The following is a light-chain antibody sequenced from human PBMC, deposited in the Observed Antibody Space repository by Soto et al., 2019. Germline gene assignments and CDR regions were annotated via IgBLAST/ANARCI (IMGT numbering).Light chain of an antibody. CDR1: SSNIGSNT. CDR3: AAWDDSLSGLVV. CDR2: GNN. V-gene: IGLV1-44*01. J-gene: IGLJ2*01. Sequence: QSVLTQPPSASGTPGQRVTISCSGSSSNIGSNTVIWYQQLPGTAPKLLIFGNNQRPSGVPDRFSGSKSGTSASLAISGLQSEDEADYYCAAWDDSLSGLVVFGGGTKPTVL.